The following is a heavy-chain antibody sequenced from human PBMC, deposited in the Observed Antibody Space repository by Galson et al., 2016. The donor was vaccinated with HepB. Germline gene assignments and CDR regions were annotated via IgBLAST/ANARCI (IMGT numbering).Heavy chain of an antibody. J-gene: IGHJ4*02. V-gene: IGHV3-30*18. CDR3: AKDGGHFGSGTYSDY. Sequence: SLRLSCAGSGFTFSYYGMHWVRQAPGKGLEWVALTSPDGSNKKYADSVKGRFTVSRDNSKNTVYLQMNSLRPDDTAVYYCAKDGGHFGSGTYSDYWGQGVPGTVPS. D-gene: IGHD3-10*01. CDR2: TSPDGSNK. CDR1: GFTFSYYG.